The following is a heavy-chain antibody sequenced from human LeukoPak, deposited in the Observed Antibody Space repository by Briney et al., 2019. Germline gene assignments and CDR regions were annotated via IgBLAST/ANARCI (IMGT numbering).Heavy chain of an antibody. CDR2: IDSSSRYI. J-gene: IGHJ4*02. D-gene: IGHD2-2*01. CDR3: ARVGGHCTSTSCPPPDY. Sequence: GGSLGLSCAVSGYTFSSYALSWVRQAPGKGLEWVSFIDSSSRYIYQADSVKGRFTISRDNAKSSAFLQMNSLRAEDTAVYYCARVGGHCTSTSCPPPDYWGQGTLVTVSS. CDR1: GYTFSSYA. V-gene: IGHV3-21*01.